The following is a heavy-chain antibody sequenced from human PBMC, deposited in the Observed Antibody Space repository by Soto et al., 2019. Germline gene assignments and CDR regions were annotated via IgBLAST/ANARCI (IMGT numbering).Heavy chain of an antibody. CDR1: GDSVSSNSAA. D-gene: IGHD3-22*01. J-gene: IGHJ3*02. CDR3: ARGDYYDSSGHFSDAFDI. Sequence: PSQTLSLTCAISGDSVSSNSAAWNWIRQSPSRGLEWLGRTYYRSKWYNDYAVSVKSRITINPDTSKNQFSLQLNSVTPEDTAVYYCARGDYYDSSGHFSDAFDIWGQGTMVTVSS. V-gene: IGHV6-1*01. CDR2: TYYRSKWYN.